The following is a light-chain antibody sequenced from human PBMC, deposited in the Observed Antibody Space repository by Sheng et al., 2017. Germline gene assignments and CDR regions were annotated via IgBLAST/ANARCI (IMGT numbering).Light chain of an antibody. Sequence: EIVLTQSPGTLSLSPGERATLSCRACQSVTSSFLAWYQQKLGQAPRLLIYGASTRATGVPGRFSGSGSGTDFSLTISRVEPEDFAVYYCQQYDSSPNYTFGQGTKLEIK. CDR3: QQYDSSPNYT. V-gene: IGKV3-20*01. J-gene: IGKJ2*01. CDR1: QSVTSSF. CDR2: GAS.